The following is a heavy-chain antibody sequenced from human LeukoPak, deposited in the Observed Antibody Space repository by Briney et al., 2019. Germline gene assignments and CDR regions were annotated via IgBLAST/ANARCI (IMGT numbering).Heavy chain of an antibody. J-gene: IGHJ6*03. CDR2: INSDGSST. CDR1: GFTFSSYW. Sequence: GGSLRLSCAASGFTFSSYWMHWVRQAPGKGLVWVSRINSDGSSTSYADSVKGRFTISRDNAKNSLYLQMNSLRAEDTAVYYCARDPSRELLYYYYMDVWGKGTTVTVSS. V-gene: IGHV3-74*01. CDR3: ARDPSRELLYYYYMDV. D-gene: IGHD1-7*01.